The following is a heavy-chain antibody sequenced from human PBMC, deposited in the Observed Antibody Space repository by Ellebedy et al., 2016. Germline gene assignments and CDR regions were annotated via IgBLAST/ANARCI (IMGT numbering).Heavy chain of an antibody. D-gene: IGHD2-2*01. CDR1: GFTLSSYS. J-gene: IGHJ2*01. Sequence: GESLKISXAASGFTLSSYSMSWVRQAPGKGLEWVSSISGSSSHIYYADSVKGRFTISRDNARNSLYLQMNNLRAEDTAVYYCARDRWGYCTSTSCYLFGYFDLWGRGTLVTVSS. V-gene: IGHV3-21*01. CDR2: ISGSSSHI. CDR3: ARDRWGYCTSTSCYLFGYFDL.